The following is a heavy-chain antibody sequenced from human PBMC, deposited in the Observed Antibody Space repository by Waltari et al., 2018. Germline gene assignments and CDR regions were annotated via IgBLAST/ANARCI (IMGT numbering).Heavy chain of an antibody. CDR3: VGDYEGVINYLDF. CDR1: GYSISSGYS. CDR2: IHHRGNT. D-gene: IGHD3-22*01. J-gene: IGHJ4*02. V-gene: IGHV4-38-2*02. Sequence: QVQLQESGPGLVKPSETLSLTCAVSGYSISSGYSWGWVRQPPGKGLEWIGSIHHRGNTYYNPSLKSRVTISVDTSKNQFSLKLSSVTAADTAMYFCVGDYEGVINYLDFWGQGTLVSVSS.